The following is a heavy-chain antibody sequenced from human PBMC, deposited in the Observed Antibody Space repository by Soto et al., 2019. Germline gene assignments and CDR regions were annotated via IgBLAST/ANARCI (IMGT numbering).Heavy chain of an antibody. J-gene: IGHJ6*02. CDR1: GGSVSSGSYY. CDR2: IYYRGNT. D-gene: IGHD4-17*01. V-gene: IGHV4-61*01. Sequence: SETLSLTCTVSGGSVSSGSYYWSWIRQPAGKGLEWIGYIYYRGNTNYNPSLKSRVTISVDTSKNQFSLKLSSVTAADTAVYCCARVRLRTGYYYYYGMDVWGQGTTVTAP. CDR3: ARVRLRTGYYYYYGMDV.